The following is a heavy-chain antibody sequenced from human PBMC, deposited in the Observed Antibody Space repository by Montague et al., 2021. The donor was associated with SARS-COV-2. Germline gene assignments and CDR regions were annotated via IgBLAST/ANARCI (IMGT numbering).Heavy chain of an antibody. V-gene: IGHV4-59*01. D-gene: IGHD3-22*01. CDR2: IYYSGST. J-gene: IGHJ4*02. CDR3: AGIWYSSGYQGIYYFDY. CDR1: GGSISSYY. Sequence: SETLSLTCTVSGGSISSYYWSWIRQPPGKGLEWIGYIYYSGSTNXIPSLKSRVTISVDTSKNQFSLKLSSVTAADTAVYYCAGIWYSSGYQGIYYFDYWGQGTLVTVSS.